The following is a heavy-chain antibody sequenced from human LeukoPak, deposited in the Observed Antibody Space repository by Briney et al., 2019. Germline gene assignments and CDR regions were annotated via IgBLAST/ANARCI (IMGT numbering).Heavy chain of an antibody. CDR1: GFTFSNYW. Sequence: PGGSLRLSCAVSGFTFSNYWMHWVCQVPGEGPVWVSHINSDGSDTTYADSVKGRFTISRDNAKDTLYLQMNSLRAEDTAVYYCARSGSGYSHYYYMDVWGKGTTVTVSS. J-gene: IGHJ6*03. CDR2: INSDGSDT. D-gene: IGHD1-26*01. V-gene: IGHV3-74*01. CDR3: ARSGSGYSHYYYMDV.